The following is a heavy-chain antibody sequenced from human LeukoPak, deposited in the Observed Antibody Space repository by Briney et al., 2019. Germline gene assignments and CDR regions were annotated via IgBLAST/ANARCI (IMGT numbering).Heavy chain of an antibody. Sequence: PGGSLRLSCAASGFTFSSHSINWVRQAPGKGLELVSSIGSSSPYHADSVKGRFTISRDNAKNSLYLQMNSLRAEDTALYYCAREGGGSLGDAFDIWGQGTMVTVSS. D-gene: IGHD2-15*01. CDR2: IGSSSPY. CDR1: GFTFSSHS. J-gene: IGHJ3*02. V-gene: IGHV3-21*01. CDR3: AREGGGSLGDAFDI.